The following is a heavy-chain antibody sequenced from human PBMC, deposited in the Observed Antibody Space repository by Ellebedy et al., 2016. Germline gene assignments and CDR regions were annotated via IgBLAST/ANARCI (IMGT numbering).Heavy chain of an antibody. Sequence: GGSLRLSCAASGFTFSDYWMSWVRQAPGKGLEWVAIIRGDGSDKYYGDSVNGRLSISRDNTKNSLFLQMNSLRAEDTAVFYCARGNRGVGDAFDVWGQGTVITVSS. CDR1: GFTFSDYW. D-gene: IGHD2/OR15-2a*01. CDR2: IRGDGSDK. CDR3: ARGNRGVGDAFDV. V-gene: IGHV3-7*03. J-gene: IGHJ3*01.